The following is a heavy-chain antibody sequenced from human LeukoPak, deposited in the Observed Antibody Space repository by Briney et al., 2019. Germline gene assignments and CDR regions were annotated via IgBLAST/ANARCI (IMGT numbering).Heavy chain of an antibody. D-gene: IGHD3-10*01. V-gene: IGHV4-34*01. CDR3: ARSRRTYYYGSGINTAKYYYYGMDV. CDR1: GGSFSGYY. Sequence: SETLSLTCAVYGGSFSGYYWSWIRQPPGKGLEWIGEINHSGSTNYNLSLKSRVTISVDTSKNQFSLKLSSVTAADTAVYYCARSRRTYYYGSGINTAKYYYYGMDVWGQGTTVTVSS. CDR2: INHSGST. J-gene: IGHJ6*02.